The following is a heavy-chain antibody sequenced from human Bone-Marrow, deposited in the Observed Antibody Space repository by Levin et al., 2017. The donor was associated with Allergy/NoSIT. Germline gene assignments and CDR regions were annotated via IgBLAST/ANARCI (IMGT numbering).Heavy chain of an antibody. V-gene: IGHV1-18*01. Sequence: GESLKISCKASGYTFTSYGIGWVRQAPGQGLEWMGWISAYNGDTKYAQNLQGRVAMTTDTSTSTAYMELRSLRSDDTAHYFCARRARSGAEAAYFDSWGQGTLVTVSS. D-gene: IGHD6-13*01. J-gene: IGHJ4*02. CDR2: ISAYNGDT. CDR3: ARRARSGAEAAYFDS. CDR1: GYTFTSYG.